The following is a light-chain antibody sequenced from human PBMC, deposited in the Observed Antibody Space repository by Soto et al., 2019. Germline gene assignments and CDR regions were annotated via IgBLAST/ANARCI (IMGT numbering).Light chain of an antibody. CDR1: SSDVGAYNY. CDR3: SSYTSATTYV. J-gene: IGLJ1*01. V-gene: IGLV2-14*01. CDR2: DVS. Sequence: QSALTQPASVSGSPGQSITISCTGTSSDVGAYNYDSWYQQYPGEAPKVIIYDVSHRPAGVSNRFSGSKSGNTASLTISGLQTQDEADYYCSSYTSATTYVFGTGNQGHRP.